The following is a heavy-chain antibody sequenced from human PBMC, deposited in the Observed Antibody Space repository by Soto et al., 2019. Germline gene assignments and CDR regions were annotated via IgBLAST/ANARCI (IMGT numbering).Heavy chain of an antibody. D-gene: IGHD3-22*01. J-gene: IGHJ4*01. CDR2: IKSKTDGGTT. CDR3: STDSYSDMTVVRLDN. Sequence: LRLSCAASGFTFSNAWINWVRQAPGKGLEWVGRIKSKTDGGTTDFAAPVKGRFAISRDDSKNIAYMQMNSLKIEDTAVYYCSTDSYSDMTVVRLDNWGHGTLVTVSS. CDR1: GFTFSNAW. V-gene: IGHV3-15*07.